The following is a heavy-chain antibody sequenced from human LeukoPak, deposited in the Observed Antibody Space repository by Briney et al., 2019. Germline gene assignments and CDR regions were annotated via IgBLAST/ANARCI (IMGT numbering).Heavy chain of an antibody. Sequence: GGSLKLSCAASGFTFSGSAIHWVRHSSGKGLEWVGQIDKKDKGYATATAYAASVTGRFTISRDDSINTAYLQMKSLRTEDTALYYCTRDRGTYNWFDPWGQGTLVTVSS. CDR1: GFTFSGSA. D-gene: IGHD3-16*01. CDR2: IDKKDKGYATAT. CDR3: TRDRGTYNWFDP. V-gene: IGHV3-73*01. J-gene: IGHJ5*02.